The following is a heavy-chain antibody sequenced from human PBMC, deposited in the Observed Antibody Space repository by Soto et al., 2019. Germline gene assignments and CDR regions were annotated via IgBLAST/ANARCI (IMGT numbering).Heavy chain of an antibody. D-gene: IGHD3-22*01. CDR2: ISYDGSNK. V-gene: IGHV3-30*18. J-gene: IGHJ4*02. Sequence: PGGSLRLSCAASGFTFSSYGMHWVRQAPGKGLEWVAVISYDGSNKYYADSVKGRFTISRDNSKNTLYLQMNSLRAEDTAVYYCAKDRAWRGSGYDYWGQGTLVTVSS. CDR3: AKDRAWRGSGYDY. CDR1: GFTFSSYG.